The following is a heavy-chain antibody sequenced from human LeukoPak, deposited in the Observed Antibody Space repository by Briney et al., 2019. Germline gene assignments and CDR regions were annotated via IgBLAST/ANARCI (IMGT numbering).Heavy chain of an antibody. V-gene: IGHV3-48*01. D-gene: IGHD1-26*01. CDR3: GRGNSGSPETPDY. CDR2: ISSSGNTI. CDR1: GFTFSSYS. Sequence: GGSLRLSCAASGFTFSSYSMNWVRQAPGKGLEWVSYISSSGNTIYYADSVKGRFTISRDNAKNSLYLQMNSLRAEDTAVYYCGRGNSGSPETPDYWGQGTLVTVSS. J-gene: IGHJ4*02.